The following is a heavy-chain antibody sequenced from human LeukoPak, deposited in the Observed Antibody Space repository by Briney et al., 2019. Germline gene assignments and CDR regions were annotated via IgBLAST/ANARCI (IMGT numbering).Heavy chain of an antibody. CDR2: ISAYNGNT. Sequence: ASVTVSCKASGYTFTSYGISWVRQAPGQGLEGMGWISAYNGNTNYAQTLQGRVTMTTDTSTSTAYMELRSLRSDDTAVYYCARDADYYDNAFDIWGQGTMVTVSS. CDR1: GYTFTSYG. CDR3: ARDADYYDNAFDI. V-gene: IGHV1-18*01. J-gene: IGHJ3*02. D-gene: IGHD3-22*01.